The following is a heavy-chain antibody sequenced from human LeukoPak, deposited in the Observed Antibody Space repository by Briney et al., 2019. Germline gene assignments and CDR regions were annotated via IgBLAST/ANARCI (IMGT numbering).Heavy chain of an antibody. D-gene: IGHD1-26*01. CDR3: AKRQEYSGSYNAFDI. CDR2: ISGSGGST. V-gene: IGHV3-23*01. J-gene: IGHJ3*02. CDR1: GFTFSSYA. Sequence: GGSLRLSCAASGFTFSSYAMSWVRQTPEKWLEWVSAISGSGGSTYYADSVKGRFTISRDNSNNTLYLQMNSLRAEDTAVYYCAKRQEYSGSYNAFDIWGQGTMVSVSS.